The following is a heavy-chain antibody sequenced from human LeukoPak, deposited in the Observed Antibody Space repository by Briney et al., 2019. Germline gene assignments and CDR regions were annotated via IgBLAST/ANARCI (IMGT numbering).Heavy chain of an antibody. CDR2: IRYDGSNK. CDR3: AKDSQWLVQGYFDY. J-gene: IGHJ4*02. CDR1: GFTFSSYG. Sequence: PGGSLRLSCAASGFTFSSYGMHWVRQAPGKGLEWVAFIRYDGSNKYYADSVKGRFTISRDNSKNTLYLQMNSLRAEDTAVYYCAKDSQWLVQGYFDYWGQGTLVTVSS. V-gene: IGHV3-30*02. D-gene: IGHD6-19*01.